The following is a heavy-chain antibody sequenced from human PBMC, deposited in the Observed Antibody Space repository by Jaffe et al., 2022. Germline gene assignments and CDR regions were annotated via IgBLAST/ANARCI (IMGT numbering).Heavy chain of an antibody. V-gene: IGHV4-38-2*01. D-gene: IGHD2-15*01. CDR3: ARLKVRTVVTWGAFDI. CDR1: GYSISSGYY. J-gene: IGHJ3*02. CDR2: IYHSGST. Sequence: QVQLQESGPGLVKPSETLSLTCAVSGYSISSGYYWGWIRQPPGKGLEWIGSIYHSGSTYYNPSLKSRVTISVDTSKNQFSLKLSSVTAADTAVYYCARLKVRTVVTWGAFDIWGQGTMVTVSS.